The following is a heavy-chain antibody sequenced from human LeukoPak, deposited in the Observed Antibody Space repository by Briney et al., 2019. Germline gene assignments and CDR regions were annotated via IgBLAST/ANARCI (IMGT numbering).Heavy chain of an antibody. J-gene: IGHJ4*02. CDR1: GGSISSSGHY. V-gene: IGHV4-39*07. CDR3: ARSPTVTTGYLDY. CDR2: IYSNGNT. D-gene: IGHD4-17*01. Sequence: KPSETLSLTCSVSGGSISSSGHYWGWIRQSPEKGLDWIGSIYSNGNTYYNPSVKSRVTISVDTSKNQFSLKLTSVTAAETAVYYCARSPTVTTGYLDYWGQGALVTVSS.